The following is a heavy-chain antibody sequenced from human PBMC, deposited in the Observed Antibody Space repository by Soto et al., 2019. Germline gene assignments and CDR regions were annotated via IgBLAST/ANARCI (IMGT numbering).Heavy chain of an antibody. V-gene: IGHV1-69*08. CDR3: ARDMGKGRRGFDY. Sequence: QVQLVQSGAEVKKPGSSVKVSCKASGGTFSSYTISWVRQAPGQGLEWMGRIIPILGIANYAQKFQGRVTITADKSTSTAYMELSSLRSEDTAVYYCARDMGKGRRGFDYWGQGTLVTVSS. D-gene: IGHD1-26*01. J-gene: IGHJ4*02. CDR2: IIPILGIA. CDR1: GGTFSSYT.